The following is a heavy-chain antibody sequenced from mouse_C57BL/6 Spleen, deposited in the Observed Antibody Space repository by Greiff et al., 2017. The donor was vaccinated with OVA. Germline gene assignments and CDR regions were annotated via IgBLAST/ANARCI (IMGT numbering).Heavy chain of an antibody. CDR2: IDPSDSYT. CDR1: GYTFTSYW. CDR3: ARSLDGYYAMDY. V-gene: IGHV1-69*01. J-gene: IGHJ4*01. D-gene: IGHD2-3*01. Sequence: VQLQQPGAELVMPGASVKLSCKASGYTFTSYWMHWVKQRPGQGLEWIGEIDPSDSYTNYNQKFKGKSTLTVDKSSSTAYMQLSSLTSEDSAVYYCARSLDGYYAMDYWGQGTSVTDSS.